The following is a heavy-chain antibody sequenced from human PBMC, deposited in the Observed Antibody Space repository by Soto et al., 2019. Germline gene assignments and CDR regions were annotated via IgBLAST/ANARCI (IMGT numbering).Heavy chain of an antibody. CDR1: GYTFTGYY. J-gene: IGHJ4*02. CDR2: INPNSGGT. Sequence: QVQLVQSGAEVKKPGASVKVSCKASGYTFTGYYMHWVRQAPGQGLEWMGWINPNSGGTNYAQKFQGRVTMTRDTSISPASMALSRLRSDDTAVYYCARDLLPFTWDFDYWGQGTLFTVSS. CDR3: ARDLLPFTWDFDY. D-gene: IGHD3-16*01. V-gene: IGHV1-2*02.